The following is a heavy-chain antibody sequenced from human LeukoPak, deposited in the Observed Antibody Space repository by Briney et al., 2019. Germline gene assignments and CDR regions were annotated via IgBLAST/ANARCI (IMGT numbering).Heavy chain of an antibody. CDR2: IWYDGSNK. J-gene: IGHJ4*02. CDR3: ATAVASSSGWYADY. CDR1: GFTFRSYG. D-gene: IGHD6-19*01. V-gene: IGHV3-33*01. Sequence: GGSLRLSCAASGFTFRSYGMHWVRQAPGKGLEWVAVIWYDGSNKYYADSVKGRFTVSRDNSKNTLYLQMNSLRAEGTAVYYCATAVASSSGWYADYWGQGTPVTVSS.